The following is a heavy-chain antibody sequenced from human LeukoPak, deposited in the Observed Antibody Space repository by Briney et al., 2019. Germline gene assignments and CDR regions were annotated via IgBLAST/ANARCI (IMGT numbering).Heavy chain of an antibody. J-gene: IGHJ4*02. D-gene: IGHD3-10*01. Sequence: PGGSLRLSCAASGFTFSSYAMHWVRQAPGKGLEWVAVISYDGSNKYYAGSVKGRFTISRDNSKNTLYLQMNSLRAEDTAVYYCARDSSIDYGSGFVYDYWGQGTLVTVSS. CDR2: ISYDGSNK. CDR1: GFTFSSYA. CDR3: ARDSSIDYGSGFVYDY. V-gene: IGHV3-30*04.